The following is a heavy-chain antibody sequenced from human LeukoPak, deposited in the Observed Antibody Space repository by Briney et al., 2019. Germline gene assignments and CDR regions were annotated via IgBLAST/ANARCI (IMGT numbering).Heavy chain of an antibody. CDR3: VRGGSWTLDY. D-gene: IGHD2-15*01. CDR1: GFTFSKYW. J-gene: IGHJ4*02. Sequence: PGGSLRLSCAASGFTFSKYWMHWVRQAPGKGLVWVSRIKTDGSSTNYADSVKGRFTISRDNAKNTLYLQMNSLRAEDTAVYYCVRGGSWTLDYWGRGTLVTVSS. V-gene: IGHV3-74*01. CDR2: IKTDGSST.